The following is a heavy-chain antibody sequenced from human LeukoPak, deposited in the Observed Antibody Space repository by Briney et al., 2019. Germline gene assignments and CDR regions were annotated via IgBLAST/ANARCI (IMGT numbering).Heavy chain of an antibody. J-gene: IGHJ4*02. CDR3: ARHQGLSGYYLYYFDY. Sequence: TSETLSLTCTVSGGSISNYYWSWIREPPGRGLGWIGYIYYSGSTNYNPSLKSRVTISVDTSKNQFSLKLNSVTAADTAVYYCARHQGLSGYYLYYFDYWGQGTLVTVSS. V-gene: IGHV4-59*01. D-gene: IGHD3-22*01. CDR2: IYYSGST. CDR1: GGSISNYY.